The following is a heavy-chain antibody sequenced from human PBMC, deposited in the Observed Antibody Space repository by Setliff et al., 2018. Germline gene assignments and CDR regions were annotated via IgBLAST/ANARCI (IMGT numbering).Heavy chain of an antibody. CDR1: GYTFTSYG. CDR2: ISAYNGNT. Sequence: RASVKVSCKASGYTFTSYGISWVRHAPGQGLEWMGWISAYNGNTNYAQKLQGRVTMTTDTSTSTAYMELRSLRSDDTAVYYCARGYYYDSSGPAAFDIWGQGTMVTVSS. J-gene: IGHJ3*02. CDR3: ARGYYYDSSGPAAFDI. D-gene: IGHD3-22*01. V-gene: IGHV1-18*01.